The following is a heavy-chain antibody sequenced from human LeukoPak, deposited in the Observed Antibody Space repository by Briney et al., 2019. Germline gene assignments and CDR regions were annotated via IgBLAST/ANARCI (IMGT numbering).Heavy chain of an antibody. V-gene: IGHV1-46*01. CDR2: INPSGGST. D-gene: IGHD3-3*01. Sequence: ASVKVSCKASGYTFTSYYMHWVRQAPGQGLEWLGIINPSGGSTSYAQKFQGRVTMSRDTSTSTVYMELSSLRSEDTAVYYCARGGYYSAVGPYYYMDVWGKGTTVTVSS. CDR3: ARGGYYSAVGPYYYMDV. J-gene: IGHJ6*03. CDR1: GYTFTSYY.